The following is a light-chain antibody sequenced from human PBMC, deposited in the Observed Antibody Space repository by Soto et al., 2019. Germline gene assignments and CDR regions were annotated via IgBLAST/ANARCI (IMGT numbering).Light chain of an antibody. CDR2: DAS. V-gene: IGKV1-5*01. CDR3: QPYDSFPWT. J-gene: IGKJ1*01. CDR1: QGISNW. Sequence: DIQMTQSPSTLSASVGDRVTITCRASQGISNWLAWYQQKPGKPPKLLIYDASGLDSGVPSRFSGSGYGTEFTLTISGLQPEDFETFYCQPYDSFPWTLGQGTKVDI.